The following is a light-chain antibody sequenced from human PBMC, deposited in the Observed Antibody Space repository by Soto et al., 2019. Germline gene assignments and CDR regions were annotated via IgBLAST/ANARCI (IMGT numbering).Light chain of an antibody. CDR3: LLYYGSAQGI. J-gene: IGLJ2*01. CDR2: STS. Sequence: QTVVTQEPSLTVSPGGTVTLTCASSTGAVTSGYYPTWFQQKPGQAPRTLIYSTSYKHSWTPARFSGSLLGGKAALTLSGVQPEDEAEYYCLLYYGSAQGIFGGGTKLTVL. CDR1: TGAVTSGYY. V-gene: IGLV7-43*01.